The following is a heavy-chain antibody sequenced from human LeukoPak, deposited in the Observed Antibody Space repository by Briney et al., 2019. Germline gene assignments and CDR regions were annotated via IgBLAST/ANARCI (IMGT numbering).Heavy chain of an antibody. CDR3: AKRSGYYGSGSNYNWFDP. CDR1: GFIFSNNG. D-gene: IGHD3-10*01. V-gene: IGHV3-23*01. J-gene: IGHJ5*02. Sequence: GGSLRLSCAASGFIFSNNGMSWVRQAPGRGLEWVSSIRGSAGNAYYADSVKGRFTISRDNSKNTLYLQMNSLRAEDTAVYYCAKRSGYYGSGSNYNWFDPWGQGTLVTVSS. CDR2: IRGSAGNA.